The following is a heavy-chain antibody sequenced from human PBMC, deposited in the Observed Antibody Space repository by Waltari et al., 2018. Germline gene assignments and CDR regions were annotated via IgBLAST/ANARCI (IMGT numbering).Heavy chain of an antibody. CDR3: ARVIAIAAAGNAFDI. CDR1: GGPFSRSA. CDR2: LIPIFGTA. V-gene: IGHV1-69*01. J-gene: IGHJ3*02. D-gene: IGHD6-13*01. Sequence: VQLVQSGAEVKKPGSSVKVSCQASGGPFSRSATSWVRQAPGQGLEWMGGLIPIFGTANYAQKFQGRVTITADESTSTAYLELSSLRSEDTAVYYCARVIAIAAAGNAFDIWGQGIMVTVSS.